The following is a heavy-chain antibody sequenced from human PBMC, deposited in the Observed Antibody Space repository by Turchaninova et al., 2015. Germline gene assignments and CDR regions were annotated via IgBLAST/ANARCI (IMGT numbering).Heavy chain of an antibody. Sequence: QVXXXQSGAEVKQXGASXNVSCKASGYSLSNYSMHWVRQAPGQRPEYMGWIRTGNGDTKYSQRVQDRVTMTRDTSASTVYMELSSLRTEDTAVYYCAPLDLGDYWGQGTLVTVSS. D-gene: IGHD7-27*01. V-gene: IGHV1-3*04. J-gene: IGHJ4*02. CDR2: IRTGNGDT. CDR1: GYSLSNYS. CDR3: APLDLGDY.